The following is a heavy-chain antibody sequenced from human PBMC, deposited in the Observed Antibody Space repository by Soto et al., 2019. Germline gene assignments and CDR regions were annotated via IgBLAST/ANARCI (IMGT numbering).Heavy chain of an antibody. D-gene: IGHD2-2*01. CDR1: GFSFSNCG. V-gene: IGHV3-21*06. J-gene: IGHJ6*02. CDR2: ISRSGAYI. Sequence: KTGGSLRLSCAASGFSFSNCGMNWVRQAPGKGLEWVSSISRSGAYIYYADSVKGRFTISRDDARNSLYLQLNSVRAEDTAVYYCARDLSVVSEATYYYGMDVWGQGTTVTVS. CDR3: ARDLSVVSEATYYYGMDV.